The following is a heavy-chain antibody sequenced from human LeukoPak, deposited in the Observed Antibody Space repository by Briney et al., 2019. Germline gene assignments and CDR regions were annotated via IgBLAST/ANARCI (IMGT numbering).Heavy chain of an antibody. Sequence: GGSLRLSCAASGFTVSSNYMSWVRQAPGKGLEWVSVIYSGGSTYYADSVKGRFTISRDNSKNTLYLQMNSLRAEDTAVYYCARGLKWLSRSLGYWGQGTLVTVSS. CDR3: ARGLKWLSRSLGY. J-gene: IGHJ4*02. D-gene: IGHD3-22*01. CDR1: GFTVSSNY. V-gene: IGHV3-66*01. CDR2: IYSGGST.